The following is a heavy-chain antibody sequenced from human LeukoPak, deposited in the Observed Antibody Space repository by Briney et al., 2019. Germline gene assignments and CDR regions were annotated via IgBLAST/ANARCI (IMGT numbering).Heavy chain of an antibody. CDR2: IKQDGSEK. Sequence: PGGSLRLSCAASGFTFSSYWMSWVRQAPGKGLEWVANIKQDGSEKYYVDSVKGRFTISRDNAKNSLYLQMNSLRAEDTAVYYCARGGYGSGSYYNYFDYWGQGTLVTVSS. CDR1: GFTFSSYW. D-gene: IGHD3-10*01. V-gene: IGHV3-7*01. CDR3: ARGGYGSGSYYNYFDY. J-gene: IGHJ4*02.